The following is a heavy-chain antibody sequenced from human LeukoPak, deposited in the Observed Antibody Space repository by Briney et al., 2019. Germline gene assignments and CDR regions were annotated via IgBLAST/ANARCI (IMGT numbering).Heavy chain of an antibody. CDR1: GGSISSGSYY. CDR3: ATQLYSSSWGYWFDP. Sequence: SQTLSLTCTVSGGSISSGSYYWSWIWQPAGKGLEWIGRIYTSGSTNYNPSLKSRVTISVDTSKNQFSLKLSSVTAADTAVYYCATQLYSSSWGYWFDPWGQGTLVTVSS. J-gene: IGHJ5*02. CDR2: IYTSGST. D-gene: IGHD6-6*01. V-gene: IGHV4-61*02.